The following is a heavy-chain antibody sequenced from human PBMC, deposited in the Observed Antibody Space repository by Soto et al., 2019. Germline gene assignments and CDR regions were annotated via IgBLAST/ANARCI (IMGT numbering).Heavy chain of an antibody. V-gene: IGHV4-39*01. J-gene: IGHJ4*02. CDR2: IYYSGST. Sequence: QLQLQESGPGLVKPSETLSLTCTVSGGSISSSSYYWGWIRQPPRKGLEWIGSIYYSGSTYYNPSLKSRVTISVDTSKNQFSLKLSSVTAADTAVYYCARRNSYGDYAYFDYWGQGTLVTVSS. CDR3: ARRNSYGDYAYFDY. CDR1: GGSISSSSYY. D-gene: IGHD4-17*01.